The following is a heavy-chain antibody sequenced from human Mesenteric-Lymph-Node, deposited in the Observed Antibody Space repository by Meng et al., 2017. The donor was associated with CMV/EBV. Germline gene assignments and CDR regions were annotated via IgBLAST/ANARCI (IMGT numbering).Heavy chain of an antibody. V-gene: IGHV3-33*06. Sequence: GESLKISCAASGFTFSNYGMHWVRQAPGKGLEWVGVIWYDGSNKYYADSVKGRFTISRDNSRNTLYLQMNSLRADDTAVYFCAKDIVGAPEYVDYWGQGTLVTVSS. J-gene: IGHJ4*02. CDR2: IWYDGSNK. CDR1: GFTFSNYG. D-gene: IGHD1-26*01. CDR3: AKDIVGAPEYVDY.